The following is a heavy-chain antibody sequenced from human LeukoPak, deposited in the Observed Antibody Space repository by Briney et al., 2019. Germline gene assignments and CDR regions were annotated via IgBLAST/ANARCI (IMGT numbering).Heavy chain of an antibody. CDR2: INWDGENT. V-gene: IGHV3-20*04. D-gene: IGHD2-15*01. J-gene: IGHJ4*01. Sequence: PGGSLSLSCSGSGLKFGDYGLSWVRQAPGKGLEWVSGINWDGENTAYADSVKGRFTISRDNAENALYLQMDSLRAEDTALYYCARDLSATWYSLAYWGRGTLVTVSS. CDR3: ARDLSATWYSLAY. CDR1: GLKFGDYG.